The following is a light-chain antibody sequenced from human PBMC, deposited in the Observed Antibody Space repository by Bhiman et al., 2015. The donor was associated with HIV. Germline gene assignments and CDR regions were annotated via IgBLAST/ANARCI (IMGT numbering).Light chain of an antibody. CDR2: QDT. CDR1: ALGNKY. V-gene: IGLV3-1*01. J-gene: IGLJ1*01. CDR3: RAWDNSQYV. Sequence: SYELTQPPSVSVSPDRQPASPALGDALGNKYVNWYQQKAGQSLVLVIYQDTERPSGIPERFSGSNSGNTATLTISGTQAMDEADYYCRAWDNSQYVFGPGTKVTVL.